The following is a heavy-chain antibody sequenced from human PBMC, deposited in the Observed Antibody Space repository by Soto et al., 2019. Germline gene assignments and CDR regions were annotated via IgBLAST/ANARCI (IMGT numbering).Heavy chain of an antibody. V-gene: IGHV4-4*02. CDR3: ASRDPGTSVDY. CDR2: IYRTGST. Sequence: PSETLSLTCAVSGGSFTSNNWWTWVRQPPGQGLEWIGEIYRTGSTNYNPSLRSRVTISLDKSENQFSLKVTSLTAADTAVYYCASRDPGTSVDYWGQGTLVTVSS. J-gene: IGHJ4*02. CDR1: GGSFTSNNW. D-gene: IGHD1-7*01.